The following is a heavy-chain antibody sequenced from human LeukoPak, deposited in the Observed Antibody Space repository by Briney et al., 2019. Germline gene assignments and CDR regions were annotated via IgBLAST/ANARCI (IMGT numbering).Heavy chain of an antibody. CDR3: ARARDLGRYYYYYMDV. CDR2: MYYSGRS. Sequence: SETLSLTCTVSGGSISSSSYSWGWIRQPPGKGLEWIGSMYYSGRSYQNPSLKSRVTMSVDTSKNQFSLKLSSVPAADTAVYYCARARDLGRYYYYYMDVWGKGTTITVSS. CDR1: GGSISSSSYS. D-gene: IGHD3-16*01. J-gene: IGHJ6*03. V-gene: IGHV4-39*07.